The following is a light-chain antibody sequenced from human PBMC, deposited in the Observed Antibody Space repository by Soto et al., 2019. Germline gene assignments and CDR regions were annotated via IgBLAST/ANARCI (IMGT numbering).Light chain of an antibody. Sequence: DIQMTQSPSTLSASVGDRVTISCRASQSVSSWLAWYQQKPGKAPKCLIHKASSLESGLLSRFSGSGSGKERTHTIISLHQDDFAIYYCQQYEAYPLTFGGGTKVEIK. CDR2: KAS. J-gene: IGKJ4*01. V-gene: IGKV1-5*03. CDR1: QSVSSW. CDR3: QQYEAYPLT.